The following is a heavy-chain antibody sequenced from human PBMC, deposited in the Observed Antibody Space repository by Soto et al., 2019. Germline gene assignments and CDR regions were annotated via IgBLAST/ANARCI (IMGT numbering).Heavy chain of an antibody. CDR1: GFTFSSYW. Sequence: PGGSLRLSCAASGFTFSSYWMSWVRQAPGKGLEWVANIKQDGSEKYYVDSVKGRFTISRDNAKNSLYLQMNSLRAEDTAVYYCARGWLRWAYYYYGMDVWGQGTTVTVSS. CDR3: ARGWLRWAYYYYGMDV. D-gene: IGHD5-12*01. V-gene: IGHV3-7*05. J-gene: IGHJ6*02. CDR2: IKQDGSEK.